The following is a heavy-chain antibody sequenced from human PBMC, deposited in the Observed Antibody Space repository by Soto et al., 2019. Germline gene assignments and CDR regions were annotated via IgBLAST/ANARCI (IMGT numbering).Heavy chain of an antibody. Sequence: GGSLRLSCAASGFTFGSYSMNWVRQAPGKGLEWVSFISSSSSYIYYADSVKGRFTISRDNAKNSLYLQMNSLRVEDTAVYYCARSAPFDPWGQGTLVTVSS. V-gene: IGHV3-21*01. CDR2: ISSSSSYI. CDR1: GFTFGSYS. J-gene: IGHJ5*02. CDR3: ARSAPFDP.